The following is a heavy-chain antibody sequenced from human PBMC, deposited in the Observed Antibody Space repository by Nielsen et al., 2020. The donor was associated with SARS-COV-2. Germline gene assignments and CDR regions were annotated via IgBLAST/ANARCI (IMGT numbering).Heavy chain of an antibody. V-gene: IGHV4-34*01. Sequence: SETLSLTCAVYGGSFSGYYWSWIRQPPGKGLEWIGEINHSGSTNYNPSLKSRVTISVDTSKNQLSLKLTSVTAADTAMYYCARRGYYDFWSGYHNWYFDLWGRGTLVTVSS. D-gene: IGHD3-3*01. CDR3: ARRGYYDFWSGYHNWYFDL. CDR1: GGSFSGYY. CDR2: INHSGST. J-gene: IGHJ2*01.